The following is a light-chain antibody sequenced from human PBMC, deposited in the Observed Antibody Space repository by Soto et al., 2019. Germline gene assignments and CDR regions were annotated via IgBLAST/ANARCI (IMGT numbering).Light chain of an antibody. CDR3: QVWDSTSDHVV. CDR2: DDR. V-gene: IGLV3-21*02. CDR1: NIGSKN. J-gene: IGLJ2*01. Sequence: SYKLTQPPSVSEAPGQTARITCEGNNIGSKNVHWYQQKPGQAPALVVYDDRGRPSGVPERLSGSNSGNTATLTISRVEAGDEADYYCQVWDSTSDHVVFGGGTKLTVL.